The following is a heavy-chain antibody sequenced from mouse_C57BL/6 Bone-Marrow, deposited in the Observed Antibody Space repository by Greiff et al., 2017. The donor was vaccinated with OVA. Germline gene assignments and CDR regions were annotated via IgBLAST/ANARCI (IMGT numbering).Heavy chain of an antibody. D-gene: IGHD1-1*01. CDR2: ISSGSSTI. CDR1: GFTFSDYG. V-gene: IGHV5-17*01. Sequence: EVMLVESGGGLVKPGGSLKLSCAASGFTFSDYGMHWVRQAPEKGLEWVAYISSGSSTIYYADTVKGRFTISRDNAKNTLFLQMTSLRSEDTAMYYCARGFITTFVDYWGQGTSVTVSS. CDR3: ARGFITTFVDY. J-gene: IGHJ4*01.